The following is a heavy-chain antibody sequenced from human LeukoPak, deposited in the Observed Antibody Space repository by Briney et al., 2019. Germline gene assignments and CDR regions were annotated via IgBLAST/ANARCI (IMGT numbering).Heavy chain of an antibody. CDR1: GYTFTGYY. CDR3: ARELLDTAMVRAWFDP. V-gene: IGHV1-2*02. Sequence: ASVKVSCKASGYTFTGYYMHWVRQAPGQGLEWMGWINPNSGGTNYAQKFQGRVTMTRDTSISTAYMELSRLRSDDTAVYYCARELLDTAMVRAWFDPWGQGALVTVSS. J-gene: IGHJ5*02. CDR2: INPNSGGT. D-gene: IGHD5-18*01.